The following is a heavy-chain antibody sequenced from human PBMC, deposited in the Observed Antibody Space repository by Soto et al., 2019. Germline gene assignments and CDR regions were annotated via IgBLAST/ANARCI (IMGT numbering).Heavy chain of an antibody. D-gene: IGHD5-18*01. CDR3: ARGRRDSYGYSPSRYRLNYFDY. Sequence: SETLSLTCTVSGASVRSGSYYWSWVRQPPGRGLEWIGYIYDTGTTNYNPSLKSRVTMPVDTSKNQFSLKLSSVTAADTAVYYCARGRRDSYGYSPSRYRLNYFDYWGQGTLVTVSS. CDR1: GASVRSGSYY. V-gene: IGHV4-61*01. J-gene: IGHJ4*02. CDR2: IYDTGTT.